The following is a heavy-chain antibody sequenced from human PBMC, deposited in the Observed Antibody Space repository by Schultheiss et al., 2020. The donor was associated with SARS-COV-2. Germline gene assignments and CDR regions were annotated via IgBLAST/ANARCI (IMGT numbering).Heavy chain of an antibody. CDR2: IYYSGST. CDR1: GGSVSSGGYY. D-gene: IGHD3-10*01. J-gene: IGHJ4*02. Sequence: SETLSLTCTVSGGSVSSGGYYWSWIRQHPGKGLEWIGYIYYSGSTYYNPSLKSRVTISVDTSKYQFSLKLSSVTAADTAVYYCARDSPYGSGRFTSYWGQGTLVTVSS. V-gene: IGHV4-31*03. CDR3: ARDSPYGSGRFTSY.